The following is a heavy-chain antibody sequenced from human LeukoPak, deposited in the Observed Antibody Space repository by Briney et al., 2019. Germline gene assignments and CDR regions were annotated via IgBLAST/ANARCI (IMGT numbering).Heavy chain of an antibody. Sequence: GGSLRLSCVASGFTFSSYAMNWVRQAPGKGLEWVSYISSTGSIIYYADSVKGRFTFSRDNAKNSLYLQMNSLRVEDAAVYYCARDRPPSRTYPIFDYWGQGILVTVSS. J-gene: IGHJ4*02. D-gene: IGHD2-2*01. CDR1: GFTFSSYA. CDR3: ARDRPPSRTYPIFDY. CDR2: ISSTGSII. V-gene: IGHV3-48*03.